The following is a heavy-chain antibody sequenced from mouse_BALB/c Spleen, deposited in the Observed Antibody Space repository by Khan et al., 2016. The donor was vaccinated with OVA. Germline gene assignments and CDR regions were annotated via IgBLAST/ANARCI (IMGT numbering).Heavy chain of an antibody. CDR2: INPSNGYT. V-gene: IGHV1-4*01. CDR3: VRDGAYHRNDGWFAY. CDR1: GYTFTSYT. D-gene: IGHD2-14*01. J-gene: IGHJ3*01. Sequence: VQLQESGAELARPGASVKMSCKASGYTFTSYTIHWIKKRPGPGLEWIGYINPSNGYTNYNQKFKDKATLHTDKSSTTAYLQLRSLPSDDSAVFCCVRDGAYHRNDGWFAYWGEGTLVTGAA.